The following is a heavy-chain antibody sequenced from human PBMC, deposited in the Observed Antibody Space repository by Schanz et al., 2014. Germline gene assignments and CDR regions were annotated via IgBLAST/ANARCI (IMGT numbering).Heavy chain of an antibody. D-gene: IGHD1-26*01. V-gene: IGHV3-30*04. CDR2: ISKDGSNK. CDR1: GFTFSTYA. J-gene: IGHJ4*02. Sequence: QVRLVESGGGVVQPGRSLRLSCAASGFTFSTYAMHWVRQAPGKGLEWVAVISKDGSNKYYTDSVKGRFTISRDNSKNTLYVQMNSLRPEDTAVYYCAGDWASGRYYSDYWGQGTLVTVSS. CDR3: AGDWASGRYYSDY.